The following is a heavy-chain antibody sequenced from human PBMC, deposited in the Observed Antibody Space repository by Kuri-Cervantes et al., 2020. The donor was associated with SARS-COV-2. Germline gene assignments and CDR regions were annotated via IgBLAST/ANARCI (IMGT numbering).Heavy chain of an antibody. J-gene: IGHJ4*02. CDR2: IYLRGST. CDR3: ARRGAVPGTVPFFDY. CDR1: GGSISGGGYS. V-gene: IGHV4-30-2*01. Sequence: TLSLTCAVSGGSISGGGYSWSWIRQPPGTGREWIGYIYLRGSTYYTPSLKNRVPISVDRSKNQFSLKLSCVTAADTAVSYCARRGAVPGTVPFFDYWGQGTLVTVSS. D-gene: IGHD6-19*01.